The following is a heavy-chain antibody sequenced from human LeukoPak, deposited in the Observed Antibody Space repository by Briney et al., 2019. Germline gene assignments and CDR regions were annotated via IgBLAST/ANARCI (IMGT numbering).Heavy chain of an antibody. CDR2: ISSNGGST. J-gene: IGHJ4*02. V-gene: IGHV3-64D*06. CDR1: GFTFSSYV. CDR3: ARAQTYYGSGSYLY. D-gene: IGHD3-10*01. Sequence: PGGSLRLSCSASGFTFSSYVMHWVRQAPGKGLQYVSVISSNGGSTDYADSVKGRFTISRDNSKKTVYLQMSSLRAEDTAVYYCARAQTYYGSGSYLYWGQGTLVTVSS.